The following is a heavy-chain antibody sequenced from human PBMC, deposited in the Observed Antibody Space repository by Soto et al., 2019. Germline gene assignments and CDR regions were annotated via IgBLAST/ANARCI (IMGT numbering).Heavy chain of an antibody. CDR1: GGTFSSYT. V-gene: IGHV1-69*02. CDR2: IIPILGIA. J-gene: IGHJ6*03. D-gene: IGHD4-17*01. CDR3: ARSTVTTQNYYYYMDV. Sequence: QVQLVQSGAEVKKPGSSVKVSCKASGGTFSSYTISWVRQAPGQGLEWMGRIIPILGIANYAQKFKGRVTITADKSTRTAYMELSSLRSEDTAVYYCARSTVTTQNYYYYMDVWGKGTTVTVSS.